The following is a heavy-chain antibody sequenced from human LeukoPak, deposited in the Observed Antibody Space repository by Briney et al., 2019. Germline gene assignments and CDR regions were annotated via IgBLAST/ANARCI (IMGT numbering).Heavy chain of an antibody. Sequence: SQTLSLTCAISGDSVSSNSAAWHWIRQSPSRGLEWLGRTYYRSKWYDDYAISVKSRITINPDTSKNQFSLHLNSVTPEDTAVYYCAKTPGVAVAGTGLDWGQGTLVTVSS. CDR2: TYYRSKWYD. J-gene: IGHJ4*02. CDR1: GDSVSSNSAA. V-gene: IGHV6-1*01. D-gene: IGHD6-19*01. CDR3: AKTPGVAVAGTGLD.